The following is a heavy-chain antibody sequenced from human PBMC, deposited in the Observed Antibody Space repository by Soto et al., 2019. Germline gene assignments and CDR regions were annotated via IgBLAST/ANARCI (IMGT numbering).Heavy chain of an antibody. CDR1: GCSISSYY. V-gene: IGHV4-59*01. CDR3: ARVGISKWCDP. J-gene: IGHJ5*02. CDR2: IYYSGST. Sequence: LSLTCTVSGCSISSYYWSWIRQPPGKGLEWSGYIYYSGSTNYNPSLKSRVTISVDTSKNQFSLKLSSVTAADTAVYYCARVGISKWCDPWGQGTLVTVSS. D-gene: IGHD2-15*01.